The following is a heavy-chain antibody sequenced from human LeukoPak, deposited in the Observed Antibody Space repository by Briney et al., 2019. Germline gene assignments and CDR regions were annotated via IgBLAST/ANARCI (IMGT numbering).Heavy chain of an antibody. V-gene: IGHV3-15*01. Sequence: GGSLRLSCAASGLTFSNAWMSWVRQAPGKGLEWVGRIKSKTDGETIDYGAPVKDRFFISRDDSKNTLYLQMNGLKIEDTAVYYCITDPGEWEPIWGQGTMVTVSS. D-gene: IGHD1-26*01. CDR1: GLTFSNAW. CDR2: IKSKTDGETI. CDR3: ITDPGEWEPI. J-gene: IGHJ3*02.